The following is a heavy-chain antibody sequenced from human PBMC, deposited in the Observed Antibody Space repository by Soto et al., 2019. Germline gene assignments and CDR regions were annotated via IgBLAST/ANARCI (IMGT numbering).Heavy chain of an antibody. CDR2: TYYRSKWYN. J-gene: IGHJ6*02. Sequence: PSQTLSLTCAISGDSVSSNSAAWNWIRQSPSRGLEWLGRTYYRSKWYNDYAVSVKSRITINPDTSKNQFSLQLNSVTPEDTAVYYCARVVDIVVVPAAIREHYYYYYGMDVWGQGTTVTVSS. CDR3: ARVVDIVVVPAAIREHYYYYYGMDV. D-gene: IGHD2-2*02. CDR1: GDSVSSNSAA. V-gene: IGHV6-1*01.